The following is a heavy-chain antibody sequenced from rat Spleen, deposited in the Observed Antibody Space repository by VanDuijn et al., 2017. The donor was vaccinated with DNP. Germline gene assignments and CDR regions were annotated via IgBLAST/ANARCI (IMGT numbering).Heavy chain of an antibody. CDR3: ARPHYNNYGGFAY. Sequence: EVQLVDSGGGLVQPGRSLKLSCAASGFTFSNYGMHWIRQAPTKGLEWVASISPSGGSTYYRDSVKGRFTISRDNAKSTLFLQMDSLRSEDTATYYCARPHYNNYGGFAYWGQGTLVTVSS. J-gene: IGHJ3*01. CDR2: ISPSGGST. D-gene: IGHD1-10*01. CDR1: GFTFSNYG. V-gene: IGHV5-19*01.